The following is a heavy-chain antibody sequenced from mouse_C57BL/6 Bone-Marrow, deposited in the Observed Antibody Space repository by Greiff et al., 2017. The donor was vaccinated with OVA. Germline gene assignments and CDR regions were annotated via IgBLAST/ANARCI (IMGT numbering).Heavy chain of an antibody. CDR1: GYTFTTYP. Sequence: QVQLKESGAELVKPGASVKMSCKASGYTFTTYPIEWMKQNHGKSLEWIGNFHPYNDDTKYNEKFKGKATLTVEKSSSTVYLELSRLTSDDSAVYYCARRGDSNVYWYFDVWGTGTTVTVSS. J-gene: IGHJ1*03. CDR3: ARRGDSNVYWYFDV. V-gene: IGHV1-47*01. CDR2: FHPYNDDT. D-gene: IGHD2-5*01.